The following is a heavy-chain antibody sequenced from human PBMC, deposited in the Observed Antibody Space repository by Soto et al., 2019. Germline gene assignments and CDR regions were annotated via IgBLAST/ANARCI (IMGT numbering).Heavy chain of an antibody. CDR3: ARDAQLTVFDY. CDR1: GRSLSSYY. D-gene: IGHD1-1*01. Sequence: PSDTLSPTCTGSGRSLSSYYWSSLRQPPGKGLEWIRYIYYSGSTNYHPSLKSRVTLSVDTSKTQFSLKLSSVTAVDTAVYYCARDAQLTVFDYWGQGTLVTVSS. CDR2: IYYSGST. J-gene: IGHJ4*02. V-gene: IGHV4-59*01.